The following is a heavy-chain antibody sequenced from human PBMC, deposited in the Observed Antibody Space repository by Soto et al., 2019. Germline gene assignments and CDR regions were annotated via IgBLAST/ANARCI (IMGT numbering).Heavy chain of an antibody. D-gene: IGHD3-10*01. CDR3: ARDIGSFAYGEGY. V-gene: IGHV4-4*07. CDR2: VYSSGTT. J-gene: IGHJ4*02. Sequence: SETLSLTRSVSGGSMNSYWWSWIRQPAGKGLEWIGRVYSSGTTDYNPSLNSRATMSVETSKNQFSLKLSSVTAADTAVYYCARDIGSFAYGEGYWGQGIQVTVSS. CDR1: GGSMNSYW.